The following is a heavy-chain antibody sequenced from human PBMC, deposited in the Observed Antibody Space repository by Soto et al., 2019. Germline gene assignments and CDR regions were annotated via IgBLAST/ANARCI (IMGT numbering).Heavy chain of an antibody. Sequence: QVQLVQSGAEVKKPGSSVKVSCKASGGTFSSYAISWVRQAPGQGLEWMGGIIPISGTANYAQKFQGRVTITADESTRTAYMELSSLRSEDTAVYYCARSQGSSTSLEIYYYYYYGMDVWSQGTTVTVSS. CDR1: GGTFSSYA. CDR3: ARSQGSSTSLEIYYYYYYGMDV. J-gene: IGHJ6*02. D-gene: IGHD2-2*01. V-gene: IGHV1-69*01. CDR2: IIPISGTA.